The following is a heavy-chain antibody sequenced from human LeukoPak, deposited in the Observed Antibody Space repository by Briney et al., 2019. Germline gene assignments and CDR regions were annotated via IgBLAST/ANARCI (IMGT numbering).Heavy chain of an antibody. CDR3: ARGPPPDFDY. CDR1: GGSFSGYY. V-gene: IGHV4-34*01. J-gene: IGHJ4*02. Sequence: SETLSLTCAVYGGSFSGYYWSWIRQPPGKGLEWIWEINHSGSTNYNPSLKSRVTISVDTSKNQFSLKLSSVTAADTAVYYCARGPPPDFDYWGRGTLVTVSS. CDR2: INHSGST.